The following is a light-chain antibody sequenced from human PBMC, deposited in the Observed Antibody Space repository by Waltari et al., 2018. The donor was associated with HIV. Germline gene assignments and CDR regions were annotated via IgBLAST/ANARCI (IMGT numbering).Light chain of an antibody. V-gene: IGLV2-11*01. CDR3: CSYAGGYTLV. CDR1: SSDVGGYNY. J-gene: IGLJ3*02. CDR2: DVT. Sequence: QSALTQPRSVSGSPGQSVTISCTGTSSDVGGYNYVSWYQQHPGKAPKLMIYDVTKRPSGVPDRFSGSKSGNTASLTISWLQAEDEADYFCCSYAGGYTLVFGGGTKLTVL.